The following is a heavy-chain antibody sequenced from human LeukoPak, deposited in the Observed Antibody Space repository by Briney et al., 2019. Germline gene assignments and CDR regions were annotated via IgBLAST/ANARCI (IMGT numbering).Heavy chain of an antibody. CDR1: GGSISSYY. CDR3: ARYLVSEMATIRGYFDY. Sequence: KTCESLSLACTVSGGSISSYYWSSIRQPPGKGLGWNGYIYYSGSTNYKPSLKSRVTISVDTSKNQFSLKLSSVTAADTAVYYCARYLVSEMATIRGYFDYWGQGTLVTVSS. CDR2: IYYSGST. V-gene: IGHV4-59*01. D-gene: IGHD5-24*01. J-gene: IGHJ4*02.